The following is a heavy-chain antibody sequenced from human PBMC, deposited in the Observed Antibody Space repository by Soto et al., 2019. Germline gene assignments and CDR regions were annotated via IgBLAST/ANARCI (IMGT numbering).Heavy chain of an antibody. J-gene: IGHJ5*02. V-gene: IGHV4-31*03. CDR1: GGSISSGGYY. Sequence: PSETLSLTCTVSGGSISSGGYYWSWIRQHPGKGLEWIGYIYYSGSTYYNPSLKSRVTISVDTSKNQFSLKLSSVTAADTAVYYCARDQNSNRRKNNWFDPWGQGTLVTVSS. CDR2: IYYSGST. CDR3: ARDQNSNRRKNNWFDP. D-gene: IGHD4-4*01.